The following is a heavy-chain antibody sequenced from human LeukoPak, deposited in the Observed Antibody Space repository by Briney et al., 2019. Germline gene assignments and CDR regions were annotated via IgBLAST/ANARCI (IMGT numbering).Heavy chain of an antibody. CDR2: IGASGEST. CDR1: GFTFSVAA. Sequence: GSLRLSCAASGFTFSVAAMTWVRQAPGKGLEWVSLIGASGESTYYADSVKGRFTISRDNSKNTLSLQMNSLRVEDTAMYFCAKDIQLSTWGLGTMVTVSS. J-gene: IGHJ3*01. CDR3: AKDIQLST. D-gene: IGHD5-24*01. V-gene: IGHV3-23*01.